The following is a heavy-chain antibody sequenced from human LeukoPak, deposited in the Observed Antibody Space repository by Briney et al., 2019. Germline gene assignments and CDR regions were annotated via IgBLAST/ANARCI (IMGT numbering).Heavy chain of an antibody. CDR2: ISGSGGST. J-gene: IGHJ4*02. Sequence: GGSLRLSCAASGFTVSSNYMSWVRQAPGKGLEWVSAISGSGGSTYYADSVKGRFTISRDNSKNTLYLQMNSLRAEDTAVYYCARVTYGSGSYWGQGTLVTVSS. D-gene: IGHD3-10*01. CDR3: ARVTYGSGSY. CDR1: GFTVSSNY. V-gene: IGHV3-23*01.